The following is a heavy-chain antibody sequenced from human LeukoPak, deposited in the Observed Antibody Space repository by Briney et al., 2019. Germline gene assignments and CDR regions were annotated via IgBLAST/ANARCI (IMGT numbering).Heavy chain of an antibody. CDR2: IKQDGSEK. CDR3: ARGIRFSRGNDAFDI. Sequence: GGSLRLSCAASGFTFSSYWMSWVRQAPGKGLEWVANIKQDGSEKYYVDSVKSRFTISRDNAKNSLYLQMNSLRAEDTAVYYCARGIRFSRGNDAFDIWGQGTMVTVSS. CDR1: GFTFSSYW. V-gene: IGHV3-7*01. D-gene: IGHD3-3*01. J-gene: IGHJ3*02.